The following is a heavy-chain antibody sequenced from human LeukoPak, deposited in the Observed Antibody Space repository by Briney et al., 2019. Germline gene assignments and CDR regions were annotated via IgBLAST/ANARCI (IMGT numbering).Heavy chain of an antibody. V-gene: IGHV4-30-2*01. CDR3: ARLRRYTAMAHRGARFDY. CDR1: GGSISSGGYY. D-gene: IGHD5-18*01. J-gene: IGHJ4*02. Sequence: PSETLSLTCTVSGGSISSGGYYWSWIQQPPGKGLEWIGYIYHSGSTYYNPSLKSRVTISVDRSKNQFSLKLSSVTAADTAVYYCARLRRYTAMAHRGARFDYWGQGTLVTVSS. CDR2: IYHSGST.